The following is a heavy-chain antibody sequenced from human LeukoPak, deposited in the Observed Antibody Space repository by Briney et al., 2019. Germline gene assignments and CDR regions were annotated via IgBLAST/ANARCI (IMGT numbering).Heavy chain of an antibody. CDR1: GFTFSSYA. Sequence: GGSLRLSCAASGFTFSSYAMSWVRQAPGKGLEWVSAISGSGGSTYYADSVKGRFTISRDTSRNTLYLQMNSLRAEDTAVYYCASYFHYGDYASLWYWGQGTLVTVSS. V-gene: IGHV3-23*01. J-gene: IGHJ4*02. D-gene: IGHD4-17*01. CDR3: ASYFHYGDYASLWY. CDR2: ISGSGGST.